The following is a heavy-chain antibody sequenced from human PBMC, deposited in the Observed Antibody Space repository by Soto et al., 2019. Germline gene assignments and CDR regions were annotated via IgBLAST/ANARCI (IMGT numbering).Heavy chain of an antibody. CDR3: ARERFGELYGMDV. D-gene: IGHD3-10*01. Sequence: SVGSLRLSCAASGFAFSSYSMNWVRQAPGKGLEWVSYISSSSSTIYYADSVKGRFTISRDNAKNSLYLQMNSLRDEDTAVYYCARERFGELYGMDVWGQGTTVTVSS. CDR1: GFAFSSYS. J-gene: IGHJ6*02. V-gene: IGHV3-48*02. CDR2: ISSSSSTI.